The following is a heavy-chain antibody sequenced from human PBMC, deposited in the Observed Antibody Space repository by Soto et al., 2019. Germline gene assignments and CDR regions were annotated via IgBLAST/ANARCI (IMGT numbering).Heavy chain of an antibody. CDR1: GYTFTGYY. V-gene: IGHV1-2*04. Sequence: ASVKVSCKASGYTFTGYYIHWLRQAPGQGLEWMGWINPNSGGINYAQKIQGWVTMTRDTSISTAYMELSRLRSDDTAVYYCARAPLGYCGGTTCFDLDYWGQGTLVTVSS. D-gene: IGHD2-2*01. CDR2: INPNSGGI. CDR3: ARAPLGYCGGTTCFDLDY. J-gene: IGHJ4*02.